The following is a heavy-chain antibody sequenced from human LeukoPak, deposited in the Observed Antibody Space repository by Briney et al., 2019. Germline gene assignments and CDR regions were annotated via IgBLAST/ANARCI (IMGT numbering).Heavy chain of an antibody. CDR3: ASGNYYDSSGDAFDI. J-gene: IGHJ3*02. Sequence: GGSLRLSCAASGFTFSDYYMSWIRQAPGTGLEWVSYISSSGSTIYYADSVKGRFTISRDNAKNSLYLQMNSLRAEDTAVYYCASGNYYDSSGDAFDIWGQGTMVTVSS. CDR1: GFTFSDYY. D-gene: IGHD3-22*01. V-gene: IGHV3-11*04. CDR2: ISSSGSTI.